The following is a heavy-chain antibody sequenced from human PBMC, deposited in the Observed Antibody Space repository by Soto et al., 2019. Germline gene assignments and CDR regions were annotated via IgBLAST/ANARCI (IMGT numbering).Heavy chain of an antibody. V-gene: IGHV3-30*18. D-gene: IGHD2-15*01. J-gene: IGHJ6*02. CDR3: AKDGTRYCSGGSCFGYYGMDV. CDR1: GFTSSSYG. Sequence: PGGSLRLSCAASGFTSSSYGMHWVRQAPGKXLEWVAVISYDGSNKYYAGSVKGRFTISRDNSKNTLYLQMNSLRAEDTAVYYCAKDGTRYCSGGSCFGYYGMDVWGQGPTVTVSS. CDR2: ISYDGSNK.